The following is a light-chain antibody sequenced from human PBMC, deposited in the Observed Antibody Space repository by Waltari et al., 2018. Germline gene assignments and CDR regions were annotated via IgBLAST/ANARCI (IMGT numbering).Light chain of an antibody. CDR1: QSVSSY. V-gene: IGKV3-11*01. Sequence: EIVLTQSPATLSLSPGERATLSCRASQSVSSYLAWYQQNPGQAPRHLIYDASNRATGIPARFSGSGSGTDFTLIISSLEPEDSAIYYCQQRSKRPSFGQGTKVEIK. CDR2: DAS. CDR3: QQRSKRPS. J-gene: IGKJ1*01.